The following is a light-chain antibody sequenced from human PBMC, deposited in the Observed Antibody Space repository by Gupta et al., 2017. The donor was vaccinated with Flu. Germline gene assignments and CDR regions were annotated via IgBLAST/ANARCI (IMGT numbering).Light chain of an antibody. CDR1: SSDVGGYDY. V-gene: IGLV2-8*01. Sequence: VTISCTGTSSDVGGYDYVSWYQQHPGKAPKLLLFQVNKRPSGGPDRFSGSKSGNTASLTVSGLQAEDEADYYCSSFTGSNNCVIFSGGTKLTVL. CDR2: QVN. J-gene: IGLJ2*01. CDR3: SSFTGSNNCVI.